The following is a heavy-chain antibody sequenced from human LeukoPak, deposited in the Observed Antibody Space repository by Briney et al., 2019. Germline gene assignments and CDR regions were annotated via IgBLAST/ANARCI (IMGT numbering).Heavy chain of an antibody. V-gene: IGHV4-38-2*02. D-gene: IGHD5-12*01. Sequence: SETLSLTCTVSGYFIRSGFYWGWIRQPPGKGLEWIGSFYHSGSTYYNPSLKSRVTISVDTSKNQFSLKLSSVTAADTAVYYCARVERLRFSHYFDYWGQGTLVTVSS. J-gene: IGHJ4*02. CDR1: GYFIRSGFY. CDR2: FYHSGST. CDR3: ARVERLRFSHYFDY.